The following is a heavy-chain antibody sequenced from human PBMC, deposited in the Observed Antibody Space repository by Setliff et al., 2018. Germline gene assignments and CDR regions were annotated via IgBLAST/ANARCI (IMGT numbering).Heavy chain of an antibody. V-gene: IGHV3-7*01. CDR3: SRDLQGSGDYVVDY. CDR2: IKKDGSIK. CDR1: GFTFSGYS. Sequence: GGSLRISCAASGFTFSGYSMSWVRQAPGKGLEWVANIKKDGSIKYYLDSVRGRFTISRDNAENSLTLQMNSLRVEDTAVYYCSRDLQGSGDYVVDYWGQGTLVTVSS. D-gene: IGHD4-17*01. J-gene: IGHJ4*02.